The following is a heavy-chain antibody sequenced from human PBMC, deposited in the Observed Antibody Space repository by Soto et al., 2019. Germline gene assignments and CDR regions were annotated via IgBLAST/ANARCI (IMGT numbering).Heavy chain of an antibody. D-gene: IGHD2-2*02. J-gene: IGHJ3*02. CDR3: AREGGCSSTRCYNGLDI. CDR2: ISSGGSTI. Sequence: EVQLVESGGGLVQPGGSLRLSCAASGFTFSDYEMVWVRQAPGKGLEWVSYISSGGSTIYYADPVKGRFTISRDNAKNSLYLQTNGLRAEDTAVYYFAREGGCSSTRCYNGLDIWGRGTMVTVSS. CDR1: GFTFSDYE. V-gene: IGHV3-48*03.